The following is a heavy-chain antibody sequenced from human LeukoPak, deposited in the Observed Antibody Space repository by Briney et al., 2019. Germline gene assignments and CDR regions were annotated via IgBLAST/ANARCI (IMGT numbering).Heavy chain of an antibody. Sequence: GGSLRLSCAASGFIFSSYSMSWVRQAPGKGLEWLSYISSSNHAIYYADSVKGRFTISRDNAKNSLFLQMNSLRAEDTAMYYCARGSAVTGVHWGQGTLVTVSS. J-gene: IGHJ4*02. CDR3: ARGSAVTGVH. CDR2: ISSSNHAI. D-gene: IGHD1-14*01. CDR1: GFIFSSYS. V-gene: IGHV3-48*01.